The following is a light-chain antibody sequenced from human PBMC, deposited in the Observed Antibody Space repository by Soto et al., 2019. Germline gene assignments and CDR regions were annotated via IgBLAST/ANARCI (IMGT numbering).Light chain of an antibody. V-gene: IGKV1D-16*01. CDR3: QQYNIYPLT. J-gene: IGKJ4*01. CDR2: AAS. Sequence: DVQMTQSPSSLSASVVDRVTITCRASQDINSYLAWYQQKPGNAPKSLIYAASSLQTGVPSRFSGSESVTDFKLTISNLQPEDSANYYCQQYNIYPLTVGGGTKVEIK. CDR1: QDINSY.